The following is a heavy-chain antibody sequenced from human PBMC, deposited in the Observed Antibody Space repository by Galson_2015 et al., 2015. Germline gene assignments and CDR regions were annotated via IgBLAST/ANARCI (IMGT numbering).Heavy chain of an antibody. CDR2: VSSTGRYI. CDR3: ARIHGANYFDY. J-gene: IGHJ4*02. V-gene: IGHV3-21*01. D-gene: IGHD5-18*01. Sequence: VSSVSSTGRYIYYADSVKGRFTMSRDNAKNSLYLQMNSLRAEDTAVYYCARIHGANYFDYWGQGTLVTVSS.